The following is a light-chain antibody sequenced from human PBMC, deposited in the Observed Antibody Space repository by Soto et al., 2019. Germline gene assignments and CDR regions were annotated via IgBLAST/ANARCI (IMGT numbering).Light chain of an antibody. V-gene: IGLV2-14*01. J-gene: IGLJ1*01. CDR3: SSYTSSNTLEV. CDR1: SRDVGGSNY. CDR2: EVS. Sequence: SALIHPASVSGSPGQSITISCTGTSRDVGGSNYVSWYQHHPHRAPKLLIYEVSYRPSGVSSRFSGSKSGNTAPLTISGLQAEDEADYYCSSYTSSNTLEVFGVGTKVTVL.